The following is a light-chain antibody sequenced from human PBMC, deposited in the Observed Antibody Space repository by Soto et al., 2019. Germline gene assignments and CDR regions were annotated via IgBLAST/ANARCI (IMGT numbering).Light chain of an antibody. CDR2: GAS. CDR1: QSVSSNS. Sequence: EIVLAQSLDTLSLSPGERASLSCRASQSVSSNSLAWYQQKTGQAPRLLVYGASSRATGIPDRFSGSGSETDFTLTISRLEPEDFAVYFCQQYGSSRLTFGGGTMVEIK. V-gene: IGKV3-20*01. J-gene: IGKJ4*01. CDR3: QQYGSSRLT.